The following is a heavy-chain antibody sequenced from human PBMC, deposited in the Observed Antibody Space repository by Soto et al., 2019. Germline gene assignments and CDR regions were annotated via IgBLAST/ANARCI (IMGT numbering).Heavy chain of an antibody. Sequence: QVQLVQSGAEVKKPGSSVKVSCKTSGGTFSTYTFSWVRQAPGQGLEWMGRITPFLEIANYAQKFQGRVTITADKSTSTVYMELNNLRSEDTAVYYCARVGGYDSSLPFDYWGQGTLVTVSS. CDR1: GGTFSTYT. D-gene: IGHD5-12*01. CDR3: ARVGGYDSSLPFDY. CDR2: ITPFLEIA. J-gene: IGHJ4*02. V-gene: IGHV1-69*02.